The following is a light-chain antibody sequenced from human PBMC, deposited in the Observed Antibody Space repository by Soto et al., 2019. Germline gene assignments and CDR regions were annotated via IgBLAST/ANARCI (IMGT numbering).Light chain of an antibody. V-gene: IGKV3-15*01. CDR2: AAS. CDR1: QSINSN. J-gene: IGKJ5*01. CDR3: QQYTEWPIT. Sequence: EFLMTQSPSTLSVSHGDRATLSCRASQSINSNLAWYQQQPGQAPRLLIYAASTRATAVPDRFSGSGSGTDFTLTITSLKSDEFAVYFCQQYTEWPITFGQGTRLE.